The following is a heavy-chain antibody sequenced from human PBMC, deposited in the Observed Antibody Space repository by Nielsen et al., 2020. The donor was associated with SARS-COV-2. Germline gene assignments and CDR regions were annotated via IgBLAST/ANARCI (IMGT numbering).Heavy chain of an antibody. Sequence: GESLKISCQGSGSSFTIYWIGWVRQMPGKGLEWMGIIWPGDSDTKYSPSFQGQVTISADKSTSTAYLQWSSLKASDTAMYYCARRCTSSNRYFDPWVQGTLFTVSS. J-gene: IGHJ5*02. CDR2: IWPGDSDT. D-gene: IGHD6-6*01. CDR1: GSSFTIYW. CDR3: ARRCTSSNRYFDP. V-gene: IGHV5-51*01.